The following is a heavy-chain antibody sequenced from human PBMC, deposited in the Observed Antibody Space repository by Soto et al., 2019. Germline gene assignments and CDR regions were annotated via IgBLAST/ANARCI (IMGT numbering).Heavy chain of an antibody. CDR1: GFTFSDHY. J-gene: IGHJ5*02. CDR2: TRNKANSYTT. CDR3: ARSTSCWFDP. D-gene: IGHD2-2*01. V-gene: IGHV3-72*01. Sequence: GGSLRLSCAASGFTFSDHYMDWVRQAPGKGLEWVGRTRNKANSYTTEYAASVKGRFTISRDDSKNSLYLQMNSLKTEDTAVYYCARSTSCWFDPWGQGTLVTAPQ.